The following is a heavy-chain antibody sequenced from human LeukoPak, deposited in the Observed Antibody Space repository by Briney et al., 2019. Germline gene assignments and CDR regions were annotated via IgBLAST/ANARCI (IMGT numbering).Heavy chain of an antibody. CDR2: IIPIFGTA. D-gene: IGHD3-22*01. Sequence: SVKVSCKASGGTFSSYAISWVRQAPRQGLEWMGGIIPIFGTANYAQKFQGRVTITTDESTSTAYMELSSLRSEDTAVYYCARVVPLAAGYDRAGYYFDYWGQGTLVTVSS. V-gene: IGHV1-69*05. CDR1: GGTFSSYA. CDR3: ARVVPLAAGYDRAGYYFDY. J-gene: IGHJ4*02.